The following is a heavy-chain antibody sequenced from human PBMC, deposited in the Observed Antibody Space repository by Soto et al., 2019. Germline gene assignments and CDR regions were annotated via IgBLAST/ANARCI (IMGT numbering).Heavy chain of an antibody. D-gene: IGHD4-17*01. V-gene: IGHV3-15*07. J-gene: IGHJ4*02. CDR1: GFTFSNAW. CDR2: IKSKTDGGTT. CDR3: TTDLKVPLRFKDGDKTDY. Sequence: GGSLRLSCAASGFTFSNAWMNWVRQAPGKGLEWVGRIKSKTDGGTTDYAAPVKGRFTISRDDSKNTLYLQMNSLKTEDTAVYYCTTDLKVPLRFKDGDKTDYWGQGTLVTVSS.